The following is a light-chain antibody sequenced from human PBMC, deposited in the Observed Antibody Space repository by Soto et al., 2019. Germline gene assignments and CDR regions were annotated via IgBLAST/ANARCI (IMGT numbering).Light chain of an antibody. J-gene: IGKJ1*01. CDR2: AAS. CDR3: QQSYSTPT. CDR1: QGIRND. V-gene: IGKV1-39*01. Sequence: DIQITQSPSTLPASVGDRVTITCRASQGIRNDLGWYQQKPGKAPKLLIYAASSLQSGVPSRFSGSGSGTDFTLTISSLQPEDFATYYCQQSYSTPTFGQGTKVDI.